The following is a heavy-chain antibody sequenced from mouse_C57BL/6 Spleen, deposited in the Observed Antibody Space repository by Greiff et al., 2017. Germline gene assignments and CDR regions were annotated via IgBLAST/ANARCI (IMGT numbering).Heavy chain of an antibody. D-gene: IGHD2-1*01. CDR2: IDPEDGET. CDR3: ARASPSSYGNYH. Sequence: EVQLLQSGAELVKPGASVKLSCTASGFNFKDYYMHWVKQRTEQGLEWIGRIDPEDGETKYAPKVQGKATITADTSSNTAYLQLSSLTSEDTAVYYCARASPSSYGNYHWGQGTTLTVAS. CDR1: GFNFKDYY. V-gene: IGHV14-2*01. J-gene: IGHJ2*01.